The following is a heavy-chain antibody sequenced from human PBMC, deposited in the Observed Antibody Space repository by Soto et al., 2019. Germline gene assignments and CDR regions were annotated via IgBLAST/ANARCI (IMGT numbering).Heavy chain of an antibody. CDR2: VNPSGGHT. J-gene: IGHJ4*02. CDR1: EYTFANHF. D-gene: IGHD3-22*01. Sequence: QVRLVQSGAEVKKPGDSVSVSCKAPEYTFANHFIHCVRQPPGHGLELMGIVNPSGGHTRYTQKFQGRVTMNRDTSTSTGYMVLSSLTSADTAVYYCARERSYYCDSRIDYWRQGTMVTVSS. V-gene: IGHV1-46*01. CDR3: ARERSYYCDSRIDY.